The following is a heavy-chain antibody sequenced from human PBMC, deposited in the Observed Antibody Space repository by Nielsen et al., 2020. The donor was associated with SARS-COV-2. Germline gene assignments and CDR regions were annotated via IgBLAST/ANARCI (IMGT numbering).Heavy chain of an antibody. CDR3: ATNYYDGSAYYYDPLGFDY. Sequence: SVKVSCKASGGTFSGYSIKWVRLAPGQGLEGMGRIIPILGLANYAHKFQGSVTITADKSTTTAYMELSSLRSEDTALYYFATNYYDGSAYYYDPLGFDYWGQGTLVTVSS. V-gene: IGHV1-69*02. J-gene: IGHJ4*02. CDR2: IIPILGLA. D-gene: IGHD3-22*01. CDR1: GGTFSGYS.